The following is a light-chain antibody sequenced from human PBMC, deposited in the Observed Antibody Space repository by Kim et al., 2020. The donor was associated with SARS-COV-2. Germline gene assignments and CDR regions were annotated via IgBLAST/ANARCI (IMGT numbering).Light chain of an antibody. CDR2: DAS. V-gene: IGKV1-13*02. CDR1: QGISSA. CDR3: QQFYSYPYT. J-gene: IGKJ2*01. Sequence: AIQLTQSPSSLSASVRDRVTITCRPSQGISSALAWYQQKPGKAPNLLIYDASSLQSGVPSRFSGSGSGTDFTLTINSLQPEDFATYYCQQFYSYPYTFGQGTKLEI.